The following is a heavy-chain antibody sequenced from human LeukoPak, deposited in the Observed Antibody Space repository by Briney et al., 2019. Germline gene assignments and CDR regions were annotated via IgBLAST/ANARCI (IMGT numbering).Heavy chain of an antibody. Sequence: GSLRLSCAASGFTFSSYGMHWVRQAPGKGLEWVAFIRYDGSNKYYADSVKGRFTISRDNSKNTLYLQMNSLRAEDTAVYYCARPQGYQLLYAFDIWGQGTMVTVSS. CDR1: GFTFSSYG. D-gene: IGHD2-2*01. V-gene: IGHV3-30*02. J-gene: IGHJ3*02. CDR3: ARPQGYQLLYAFDI. CDR2: IRYDGSNK.